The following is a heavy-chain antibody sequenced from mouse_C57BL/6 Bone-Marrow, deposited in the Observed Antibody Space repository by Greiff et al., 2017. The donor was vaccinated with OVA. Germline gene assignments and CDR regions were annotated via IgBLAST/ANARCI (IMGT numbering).Heavy chain of an antibody. J-gene: IGHJ1*03. Sequence: VQLQQSVAELVRPGASVKLSCTASGFNIKNTYMHWVKQRPEQGLEWIGRIDPANGNTKYAPKFQGKATITADTSSNTAYLQLSSLTSEDTAIYYCAPYYYGSSPLYWYFDVWGTGTTVTVSS. V-gene: IGHV14-3*01. CDR3: APYYYGSSPLYWYFDV. CDR1: GFNIKNTY. D-gene: IGHD1-1*01. CDR2: IDPANGNT.